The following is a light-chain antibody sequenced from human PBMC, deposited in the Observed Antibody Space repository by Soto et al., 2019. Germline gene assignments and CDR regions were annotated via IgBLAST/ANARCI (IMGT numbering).Light chain of an antibody. CDR3: CSYAGSPV. V-gene: IGLV2-23*01. CDR1: SSDVGSYNL. J-gene: IGLJ2*01. CDR2: EGS. Sequence: QSVLTQPASVSGSPGQSITISCTGTSSDVGSYNLVSWYQQHPGKAPKLMIYEGSKRPSGVSSRFSGSKSGNTASLTISGLQAGDEADYYCCSYAGSPVFGGGTKVTVL.